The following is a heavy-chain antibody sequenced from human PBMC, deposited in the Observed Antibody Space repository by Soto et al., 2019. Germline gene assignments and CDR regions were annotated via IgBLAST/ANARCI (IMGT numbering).Heavy chain of an antibody. CDR3: ARFYSNYVGWNWFDP. Sequence: SVKVSCKASGGTFSSYTISWVRQAPGQGLEWMGRIIPILGIANYAQKFQGRVTITADKSTSTAYMELSSLRSEDTAVYYCARFYSNYVGWNWFDPWGQGTLVTVSS. J-gene: IGHJ5*02. CDR2: IIPILGIA. D-gene: IGHD4-4*01. V-gene: IGHV1-69*02. CDR1: GGTFSSYT.